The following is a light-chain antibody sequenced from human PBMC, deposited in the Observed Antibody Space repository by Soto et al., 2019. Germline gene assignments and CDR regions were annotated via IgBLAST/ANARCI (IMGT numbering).Light chain of an antibody. CDR2: DAS. CDR3: QQYQSYSLT. CDR1: QSISSW. V-gene: IGKV1-5*01. Sequence: TQSPGTLSLSPGERATLSCRASQSISSWLAWYQQKPGKAPKLLIYDASSLESGVPSRFSGSGSGTEFTLNISSLKTDDFATYYCQQYQSYSLTFGKGTKVEIK. J-gene: IGKJ1*01.